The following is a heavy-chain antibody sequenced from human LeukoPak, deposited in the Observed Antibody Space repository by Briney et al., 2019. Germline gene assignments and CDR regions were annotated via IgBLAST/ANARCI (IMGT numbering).Heavy chain of an antibody. CDR2: ISYDGSNK. CDR3: ARDGYYDFWSGHDAFDI. V-gene: IGHV3-30*03. D-gene: IGHD3-3*01. CDR1: GFTFSAYG. Sequence: PGGSLRLSCVASGFTFSAYGMHWVRQAPGKGLEWVAVISYDGSNKYYADSVKGRFTISRDNSKNTLYLQMNSLRAEDTAVYYCARDGYYDFWSGHDAFDIWGQGTMVTVSS. J-gene: IGHJ3*02.